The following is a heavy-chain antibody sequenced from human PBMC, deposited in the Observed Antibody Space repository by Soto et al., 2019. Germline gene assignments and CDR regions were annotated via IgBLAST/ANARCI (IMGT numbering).Heavy chain of an antibody. Sequence: QVQLVQSGAEVKKPGSSVKVSCKASGGTFSSYASSWVRQAPGQGLEWMGGIIPIFGTANYAQKFQGRVTITADESTSTAYKELSSLRSEDTAVYYCARDDIVVVPAAPKNDYYYYGMDVWGQGTTVTVSS. V-gene: IGHV1-69*01. D-gene: IGHD2-2*01. J-gene: IGHJ6*02. CDR1: GGTFSSYA. CDR2: IIPIFGTA. CDR3: ARDDIVVVPAAPKNDYYYYGMDV.